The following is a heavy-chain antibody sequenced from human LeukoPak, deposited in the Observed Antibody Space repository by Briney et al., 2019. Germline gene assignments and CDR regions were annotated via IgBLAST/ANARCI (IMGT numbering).Heavy chain of an antibody. V-gene: IGHV3-48*04. J-gene: IGHJ4*02. Sequence: PGGSLRLSCAASGFTFSSYSMNWVRQAPGKGLEWVSYISSSGNNIYYADSVKGRFTISRDNAKNSLYLQMNSLRAEDTAVYYCARDLEYCSSTSCYPSWYYFDYWGQGTLVTVSS. CDR3: ARDLEYCSSTSCYPSWYYFDY. CDR1: GFTFSSYS. CDR2: ISSSGNNI. D-gene: IGHD2-2*01.